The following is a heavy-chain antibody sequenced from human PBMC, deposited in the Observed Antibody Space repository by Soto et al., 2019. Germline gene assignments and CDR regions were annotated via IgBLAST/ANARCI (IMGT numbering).Heavy chain of an antibody. CDR1: GGTFSSYA. J-gene: IGHJ6*02. D-gene: IGHD3-10*01. V-gene: IGHV1-69*06. CDR3: ARDLAVRGTPWDYYYGMDV. Sequence: SVKVSCKASGGTFSSYAISWVRQAPGQGLEWMGGIIPIFGTANYAQKFQGRVTITADKSTSTAYMELSSLRSEDTAVYYCARDLAVRGTPWDYYYGMDVWGQGTTVTVSS. CDR2: IIPIFGTA.